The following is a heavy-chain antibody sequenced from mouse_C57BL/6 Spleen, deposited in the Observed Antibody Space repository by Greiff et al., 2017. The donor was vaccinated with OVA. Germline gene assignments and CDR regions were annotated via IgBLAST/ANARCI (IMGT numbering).Heavy chain of an antibody. V-gene: IGHV1-58*01. CDR1: GYTFTSYG. D-gene: IGHD4-1*01. CDR2: IYLGNGYT. Sequence: EVQLQESGAELVRPGSSVKMSCKTSGYTFTSYGINWVKQRPGQGLEWIGDIYLGNGYTEYNEKFKGKATLTSDTSSSTAYMQLSSLTSEDSAIYFCARLPLSGVYYFDYWGQGTTLTVSS. J-gene: IGHJ2*01. CDR3: ARLPLSGVYYFDY.